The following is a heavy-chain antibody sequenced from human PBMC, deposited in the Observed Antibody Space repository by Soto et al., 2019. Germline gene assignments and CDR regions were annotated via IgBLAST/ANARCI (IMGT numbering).Heavy chain of an antibody. J-gene: IGHJ5*02. CDR2: ISAYNGNT. D-gene: IGHD6-13*01. CDR1: GYTFTSYG. Sequence: ASVKVSCKASGYTFTSYGISWVRQAPGQGLEWMGWISAYNGNTNYAQKLQGRVTMTTDTSTSTAYMELRSLRSDDTAMYYCARAGYSSSWYSADNWFDPWGQGTLVTVSS. CDR3: ARAGYSSSWYSADNWFDP. V-gene: IGHV1-18*04.